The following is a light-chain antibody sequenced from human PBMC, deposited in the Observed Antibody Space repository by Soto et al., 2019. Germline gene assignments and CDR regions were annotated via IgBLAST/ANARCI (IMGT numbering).Light chain of an antibody. CDR1: SSDVGGYNY. CDR2: EVS. J-gene: IGLJ1*01. Sequence: QSALTQPPSASGSPGQSVTISCTGTSSDVGGYNYVSWYQQHPHKAPKLMIYEVSKRPSGVPDRFSGSKSGNTASLTVSGLQAEDEADYYCSSYAGSISVFGTGTKLTVL. V-gene: IGLV2-8*01. CDR3: SSYAGSISV.